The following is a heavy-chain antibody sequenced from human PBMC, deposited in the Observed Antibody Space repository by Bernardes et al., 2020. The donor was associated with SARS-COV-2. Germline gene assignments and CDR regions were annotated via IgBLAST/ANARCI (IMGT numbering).Heavy chain of an antibody. V-gene: IGHV3-7*01. J-gene: IGHJ4*02. CDR3: ARDPLTGTTLGEAG. Sequence: GGSLRLSCAASGFTFSSYWMSWVRQAPGKGLEWVANIKQDGSEKYYVDSVKGRFTISRDNAKNSLYLQMNSLRAEDTAVYYCARDPLTGTTLGEAGWGQGTLVTVSS. D-gene: IGHD1-20*01. CDR2: IKQDGSEK. CDR1: GFTFSSYW.